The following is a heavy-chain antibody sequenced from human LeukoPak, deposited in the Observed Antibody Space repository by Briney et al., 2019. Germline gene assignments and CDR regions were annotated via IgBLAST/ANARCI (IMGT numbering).Heavy chain of an antibody. Sequence: HPGGSLRLSCAASGFTFSSYGMSWVRQAPGKGLEWVSVISGSGSSTYYADSVKGRFTISRDNAKNSLYLQMNSLRAEDTAVYYCAELGITMIGGVWGKGTTVTISS. CDR2: ISGSGSST. D-gene: IGHD3-10*02. CDR1: GFTFSSYG. CDR3: AELGITMIGGV. J-gene: IGHJ6*04. V-gene: IGHV3-23*01.